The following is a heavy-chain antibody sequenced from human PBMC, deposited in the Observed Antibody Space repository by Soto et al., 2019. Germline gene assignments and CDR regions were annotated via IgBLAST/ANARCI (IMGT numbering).Heavy chain of an antibody. Sequence: SETLSLTCAVYGGSFSGYYWSWIRQPPGKGLEWIGEINHSGSTNYNPSLKSRVTISVDTSKNQFSLKLSSVTAADTAVYYCARGGEAAGPFDYWGQGTLVTVSS. CDR1: GGSFSGYY. CDR2: INHSGST. CDR3: ARGGEAAGPFDY. D-gene: IGHD6-13*01. V-gene: IGHV4-34*01. J-gene: IGHJ4*02.